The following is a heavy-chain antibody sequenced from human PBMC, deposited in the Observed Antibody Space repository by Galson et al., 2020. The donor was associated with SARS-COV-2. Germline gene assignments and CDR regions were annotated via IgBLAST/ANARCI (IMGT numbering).Heavy chain of an antibody. CDR3: ARGRSVVSSTRYYYHGMDG. CDR2: IYYSGST. Sequence: ASETLSLTCTVSGGSISSSSYYWGWIRQPPGKGLEWIGSIYYSGSTYYNPSLKSRVTISVDTSKNQFSLKLSSVTAADTAVYYCARGRSVVSSTRYYYHGMDGWGQGTTVTVSS. CDR1: GGSISSSSYY. D-gene: IGHD3-22*01. J-gene: IGHJ6*02. V-gene: IGHV4-39*07.